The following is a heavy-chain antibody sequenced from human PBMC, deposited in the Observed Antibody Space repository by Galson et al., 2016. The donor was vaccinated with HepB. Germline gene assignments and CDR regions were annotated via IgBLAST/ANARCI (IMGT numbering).Heavy chain of an antibody. J-gene: IGHJ4*02. Sequence: SVKVSCKASGYTFTSYAMHWVRQAPGQRLEWTGWINAGNGKTKYSQKFQGRVTITRDTSASTAYMELSSLRSEDTAVYYCARSMGLRFLEWLSPTLDYWGQGTLVTVSS. D-gene: IGHD3-3*01. V-gene: IGHV1-3*01. CDR2: INAGNGKT. CDR1: GYTFTSYA. CDR3: ARSMGLRFLEWLSPTLDY.